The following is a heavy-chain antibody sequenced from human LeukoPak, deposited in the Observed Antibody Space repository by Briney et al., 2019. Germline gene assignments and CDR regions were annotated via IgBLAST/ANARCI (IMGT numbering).Heavy chain of an antibody. Sequence: GGSLRLSCAASGFTFSSYGMSWVRQAPGKGLEWVSGISGSGGSTYYADSVKGRFSISRDNSKSTLYLQMNSLRAEDTAVYYCAKDDAWGRYKDWGQGTLVTVSS. V-gene: IGHV3-23*01. CDR1: GFTFSSYG. J-gene: IGHJ1*01. CDR3: AKDDAWGRYKD. CDR2: ISGSGGST. D-gene: IGHD3-16*01.